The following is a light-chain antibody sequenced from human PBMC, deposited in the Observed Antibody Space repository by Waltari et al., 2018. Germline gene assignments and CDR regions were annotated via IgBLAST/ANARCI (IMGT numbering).Light chain of an antibody. CDR2: EVS. V-gene: IGLV2-14*01. CDR3: ASYTTSDTIV. Sequence: QSALTQPASLSGSPGQSITISCTGTSRDVGNYNYVSWYQHHPGKVTKVIIYEVSNRPVGISSRFSGSNSGTTVSLTIAGLQPYDEADYYCASYTTSDTIVFGTGTGVTVL. CDR1: SRDVGNYNY. J-gene: IGLJ1*01.